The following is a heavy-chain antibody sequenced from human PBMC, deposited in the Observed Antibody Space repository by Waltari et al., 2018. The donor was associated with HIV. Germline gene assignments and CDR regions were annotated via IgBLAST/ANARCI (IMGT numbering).Heavy chain of an antibody. J-gene: IGHJ4*02. CDR3: TTFEMGSTRNY. Sequence: DVQLVESGGGLVKPGGSLRLPCAVSGITFKNAWLPWVRQGPGKGPQWLGHIRSKSDGGTTDYAAPVRGRFTISTDDLNNTMSLEMKSLKVEDTGVYYCTTFEMGSTRNYWGQGTLVTVSS. CDR2: IRSKSDGGTT. V-gene: IGHV3-15*01. CDR1: GITFKNAW. D-gene: IGHD1-26*01.